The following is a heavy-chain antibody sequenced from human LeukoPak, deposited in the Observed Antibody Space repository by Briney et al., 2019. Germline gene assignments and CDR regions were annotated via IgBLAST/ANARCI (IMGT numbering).Heavy chain of an antibody. CDR2: ISGSGGIT. D-gene: IGHD3-3*01. J-gene: IGHJ6*03. CDR3: AKDSTYYDFWSGYWVYYYYMDV. CDR1: GFTFSTYG. Sequence: GGSLRLSCVASGFTFSTYGMTWVRQAPGKGLEWVSAISGSGGITYYADSVKGRFTISRDNSKNTLYLQLNSLRAEDTAVYYCAKDSTYYDFWSGYWVYYYYMDVWGKGTTVTVSS. V-gene: IGHV3-23*01.